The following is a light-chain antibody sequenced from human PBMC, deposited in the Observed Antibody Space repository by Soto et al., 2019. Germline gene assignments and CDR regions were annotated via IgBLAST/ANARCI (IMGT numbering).Light chain of an antibody. CDR1: QSVSSN. J-gene: IGKJ1*01. CDR3: QKRSNWPRT. Sequence: EIVMTQSAATLSVSPGEIATLSCRASQSVSSNVAWYQQKPGQAPRLLIYGESTRATGIPARLSGSASGTDLNLTISRLEPEDFAVYYGQKRSNWPRTCGPGTKVEIK. V-gene: IGKV3-15*01. CDR2: GES.